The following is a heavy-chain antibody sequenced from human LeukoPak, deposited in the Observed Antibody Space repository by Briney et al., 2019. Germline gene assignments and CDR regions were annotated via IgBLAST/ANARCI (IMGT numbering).Heavy chain of an antibody. CDR2: INTNTGNP. J-gene: IGHJ4*02. CDR1: GYTFTSYA. Sequence: ASVKVSCKASGYTFTSYAMNWVRQAPGQRLEWWGGINTNTGNPTYAQGFTGRFVFSLDTSVSTAYLQISSLQAEDTAVYYCASGMYYYDSSGYYPHYFDYWGQGTLVTVSS. D-gene: IGHD3-22*01. V-gene: IGHV7-4-1*02. CDR3: ASGMYYYDSSGYYPHYFDY.